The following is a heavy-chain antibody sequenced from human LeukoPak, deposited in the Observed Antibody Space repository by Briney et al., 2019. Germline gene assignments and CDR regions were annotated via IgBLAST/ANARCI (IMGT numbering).Heavy chain of an antibody. CDR2: ISAYNGNT. CDR1: GYTFTSYG. CDR3: ARGLSPEIVVVPANLRQNDAFDI. J-gene: IGHJ3*02. D-gene: IGHD2-2*01. V-gene: IGHV1-18*01. Sequence: GASVKVSCKASGYTFTSYGISWVRQAPGQGLEWMGWISAYNGNTNYAQKLQGRVTMTTDTSTSTAYMELRSLRSDDTAVYYCARGLSPEIVVVPANLRQNDAFDIWGQGTMVAVSS.